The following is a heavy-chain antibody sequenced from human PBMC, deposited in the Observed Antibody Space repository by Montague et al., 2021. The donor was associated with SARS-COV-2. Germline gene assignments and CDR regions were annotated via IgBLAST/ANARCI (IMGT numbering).Heavy chain of an antibody. Sequence: CAIPGDSVSSNSATCNWVRQSPSRGLEWLGRTYYRSKWYNDYAVSVRGRVTINPDTSKNQFSLQLNSVTPEDTAIYYCTSGREGNYNVMDVWGQGTTVTVSS. D-gene: IGHD1-1*01. V-gene: IGHV6-1*01. CDR1: GDSVSSNSAT. CDR3: TSGREGNYNVMDV. CDR2: TYYRSKWYN. J-gene: IGHJ6*02.